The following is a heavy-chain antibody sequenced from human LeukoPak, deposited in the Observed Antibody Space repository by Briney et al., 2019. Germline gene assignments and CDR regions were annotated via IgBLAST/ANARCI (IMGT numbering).Heavy chain of an antibody. V-gene: IGHV4-34*01. Sequence: SETLSLTCAVYGGSFSGYYWSWVRQPPGKGLEWIGEINHSGSTNYTPSLKSRVTISVDTSKTQFPLKLSSVTAADTAVYYCARAPPSLEMRFDYSGQGTLVTVSS. J-gene: IGHJ4*02. D-gene: IGHD5-24*01. CDR2: INHSGST. CDR1: GGSFSGYY. CDR3: ARAPPSLEMRFDY.